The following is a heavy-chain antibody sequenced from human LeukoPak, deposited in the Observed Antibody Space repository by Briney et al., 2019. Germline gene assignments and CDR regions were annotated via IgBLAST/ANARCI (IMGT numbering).Heavy chain of an antibody. Sequence: ASVKVSCKASGYTFTSYGISWVRQAPGQGLEWMGWISAYNGNTNYAQKLQGRVTMTPDTSTSTAYMELRSLRSDDTAVYYCAREEYYYDSSGYLVGIGGDYWGQGTLVTVSS. CDR1: GYTFTSYG. J-gene: IGHJ4*02. CDR2: ISAYNGNT. D-gene: IGHD3-22*01. CDR3: AREEYYYDSSGYLVGIGGDY. V-gene: IGHV1-18*01.